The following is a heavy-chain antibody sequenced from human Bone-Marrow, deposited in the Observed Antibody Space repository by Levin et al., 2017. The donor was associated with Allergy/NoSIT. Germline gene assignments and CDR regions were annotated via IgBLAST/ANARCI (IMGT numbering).Heavy chain of an antibody. D-gene: IGHD3-22*01. J-gene: IGHJ4*02. V-gene: IGHV4-38-2*01. Sequence: SQTLSLTCAVSGYSISSGYYWGWIRQPPGKGLEWIGSIYHSGSTYYNPSLKSRVTISVDTSKNQFSLKLSSVTAADTAVYYCARQGHITMIVVVIPLWGQGTLVTVSS. CDR1: GYSISSGYY. CDR3: ARQGHITMIVVVIPL. CDR2: IYHSGST.